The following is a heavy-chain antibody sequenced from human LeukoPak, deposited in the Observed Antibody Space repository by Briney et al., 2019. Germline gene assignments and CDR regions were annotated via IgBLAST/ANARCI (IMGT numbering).Heavy chain of an antibody. D-gene: IGHD2-8*01. Sequence: GSLRLSCAASGFTFSSYAMSWVRQAPGKGLEWVAVISYDGSNKYYADSVKGRFTISRDNSKNTLYLQMNSLRAEDAAVYYCAREESPRRGVGAFDIWGQGTMVTVSS. CDR2: ISYDGSNK. J-gene: IGHJ3*02. CDR3: AREESPRRGVGAFDI. V-gene: IGHV3-30*04. CDR1: GFTFSSYA.